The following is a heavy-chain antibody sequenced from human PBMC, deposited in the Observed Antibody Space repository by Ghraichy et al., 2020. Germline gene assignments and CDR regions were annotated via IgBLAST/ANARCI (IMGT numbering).Heavy chain of an antibody. D-gene: IGHD6-13*01. Sequence: GGSLRLSCSASGFSFGSYSMHWVRQAPGKGLQYVSTLSSNGNNIYYVDSVKGRFTISRDISKNTLYLQMSSLRAEDTAIYYCVKVQFTSGWFFDYWGQGTVVPVSS. V-gene: IGHV3-64D*06. CDR1: GFSFGSYS. J-gene: IGHJ4*02. CDR2: LSSNGNNI. CDR3: VKVQFTSGWFFDY.